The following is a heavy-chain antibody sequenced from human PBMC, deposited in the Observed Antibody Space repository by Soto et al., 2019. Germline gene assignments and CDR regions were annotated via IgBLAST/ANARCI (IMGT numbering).Heavy chain of an antibody. CDR3: ARTDSGSYWGYYYSGMDV. CDR2: IFSNDEK. D-gene: IGHD1-26*01. V-gene: IGHV2-26*01. Sequence: QVTLKESGPVLVKPTETLTLTCTVSGFSLSNARMGVSWIRQPPGKALEWLAHIFSNDEKSYSTSLKSRLTISKDTSKSQVVLTMTNMDPVDTAIYYCARTDSGSYWGYYYSGMDVWGQGTTVTVSS. J-gene: IGHJ6*01. CDR1: GFSLSNARMG.